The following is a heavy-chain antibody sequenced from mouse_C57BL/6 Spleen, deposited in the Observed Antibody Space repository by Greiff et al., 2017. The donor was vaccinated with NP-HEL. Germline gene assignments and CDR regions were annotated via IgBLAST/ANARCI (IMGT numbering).Heavy chain of an antibody. CDR2: IYPGDGDT. V-gene: IGHV1-82*01. CDR3: ATLTTVVTY. D-gene: IGHD1-1*01. CDR1: GYAFSSSW. Sequence: QVQLQQSGPELVKPGASVKISCKASGYAFSSSWMNWVKQRPGKGLEWIGRIYPGDGDTNYNGKFKGKATLTADKSSSTAYMQLSSLTSEDSAVYFCATLTTVVTYWGQGTLVTVSA. J-gene: IGHJ3*01.